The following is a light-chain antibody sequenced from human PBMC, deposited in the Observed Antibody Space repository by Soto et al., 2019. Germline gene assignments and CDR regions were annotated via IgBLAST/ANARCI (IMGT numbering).Light chain of an antibody. CDR1: SSDVGGYNY. V-gene: IGLV2-14*01. CDR3: CSYTTSNTRQIV. J-gene: IGLJ1*01. Sequence: QSVLTQPASVSGSPGQSITISCTGTSSDVGGYNYVSWYQQHPGKAPKFMIYDVSNRPSGVSNRFSGSKSGNTASLTISGLQAEDEADYYCCSYTTSNTRQIVFXTGTKSPS. CDR2: DVS.